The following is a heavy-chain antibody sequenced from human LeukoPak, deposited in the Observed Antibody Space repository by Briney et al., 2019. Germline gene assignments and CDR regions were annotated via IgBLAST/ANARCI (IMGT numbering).Heavy chain of an antibody. Sequence: ASVKVSCKASGYTFTSYDISWVRQATGQGLEWMGWMNPNSGNTAYAQKFQGRVTMSRGTSISTAYMELSSLRSEGTAVYYCARLPKYSRPLDYWGQGTLVTVSS. CDR1: GYTFTSYD. D-gene: IGHD6-6*01. CDR2: MNPNSGNT. V-gene: IGHV1-8*01. CDR3: ARLPKYSRPLDY. J-gene: IGHJ4*02.